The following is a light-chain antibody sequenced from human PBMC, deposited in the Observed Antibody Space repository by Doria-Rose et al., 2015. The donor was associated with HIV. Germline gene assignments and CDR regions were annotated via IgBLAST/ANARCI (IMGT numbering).Light chain of an antibody. J-gene: IGKJ5*01. Sequence: TQSPGTLSLSPGERATLSCRASQRVKSSYLAWYQQKPGQAPRLLIYAASTRATGIPDRFSGSGPGTDFTLTISGLEPEDVAVYCCQQYGTSRGTFGQGTRLEIK. CDR1: QRVKSSY. CDR2: AAS. CDR3: QQYGTSRGT. V-gene: IGKV3-20*01.